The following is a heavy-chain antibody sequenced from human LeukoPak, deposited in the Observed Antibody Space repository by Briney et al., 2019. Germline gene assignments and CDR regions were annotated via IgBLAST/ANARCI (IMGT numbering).Heavy chain of an antibody. V-gene: IGHV3-7*01. CDR1: GFTFSSYW. J-gene: IGHJ4*02. CDR2: IKQDGSVK. CDR3: ASHYGSGTLFDY. D-gene: IGHD3-10*01. Sequence: GGSLRLSCAPSGFTFSSYWMSWVRQAPGKGLEWVANIKQDGSVKYYVGSVKGRFTISRDNAKNSLYLQMNSLRAEDTAVYYCASHYGSGTLFDYWGQGTLVTVSS.